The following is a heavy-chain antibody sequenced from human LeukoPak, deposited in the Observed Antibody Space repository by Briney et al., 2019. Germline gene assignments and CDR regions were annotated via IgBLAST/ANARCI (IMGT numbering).Heavy chain of an antibody. CDR2: ISNRGSTI. CDR1: GFTFSDFY. V-gene: IGHV3-11*01. CDR3: ARSADRSGYFREITLYYSDY. Sequence: PGGSLRLSCAASGFTFSDFYMTWIRQAPGKGLEWVSYISNRGSTIHYADSVRGRFTISRDNAKKSLYLQMNSLRAEDTAVYYCARSADRSGYFREITLYYSDYWGQGTLVTVSS. D-gene: IGHD3-22*01. J-gene: IGHJ4*02.